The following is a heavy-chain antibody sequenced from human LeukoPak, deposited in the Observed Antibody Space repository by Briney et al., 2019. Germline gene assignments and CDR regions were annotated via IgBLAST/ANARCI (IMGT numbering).Heavy chain of an antibody. V-gene: IGHV7-4-1*02. D-gene: IGHD2-2*01. Sequence: ASVKVSCKASGYTFTGYYLHWVRQAPGQGLEWMGWINTYTGNPTYAQGFTGRFVFSLDTSISTAYLQISSLKAEDTAVYYCAREGVVVVPAAHYYYYYYYMDVWGKGTTVTVSS. CDR1: GYTFTGYY. CDR2: INTYTGNP. CDR3: AREGVVVVPAAHYYYYYYYMDV. J-gene: IGHJ6*03.